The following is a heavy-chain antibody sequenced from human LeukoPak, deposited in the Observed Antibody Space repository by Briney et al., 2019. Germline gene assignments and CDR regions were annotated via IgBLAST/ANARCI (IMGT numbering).Heavy chain of an antibody. D-gene: IGHD3-9*01. CDR1: GYTLTELS. J-gene: IGHJ4*02. CDR3: ATDRLRYFDWSFDY. CDR2: FDPEDGET. V-gene: IGHV1-24*01. Sequence: GASEKVSCKVSGYTLTELSMHWVRQAPGKGLEWMGGFDPEDGETIYAQKFQGRVTMTEDTSTDTAYMELSSLRSEDTAVYYCATDRLRYFDWSFDYWGQGTLVTVSS.